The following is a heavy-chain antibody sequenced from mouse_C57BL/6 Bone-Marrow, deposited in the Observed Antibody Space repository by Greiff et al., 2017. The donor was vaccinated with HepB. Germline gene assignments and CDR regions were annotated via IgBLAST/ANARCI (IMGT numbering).Heavy chain of an antibody. Sequence: EVKLMESGGGLVKPGGSLKLSCAASGFTFSSYTMSWVRQTPEQRLEWVATISGGGGNTYYPDSVKGRFTISRDNAKNTLYLQMSSLRSEDTALYYCARRGYYEGFDYWGQGTTLTVSS. D-gene: IGHD2-4*01. V-gene: IGHV5-9*01. J-gene: IGHJ2*01. CDR3: ARRGYYEGFDY. CDR1: GFTFSSYT. CDR2: ISGGGGNT.